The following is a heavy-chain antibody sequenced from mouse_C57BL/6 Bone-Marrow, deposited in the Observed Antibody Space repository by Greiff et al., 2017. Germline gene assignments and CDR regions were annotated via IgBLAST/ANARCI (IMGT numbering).Heavy chain of an antibody. CDR3: AREEASYYSNYVDAMDY. CDR1: GYTFTSYW. J-gene: IGHJ4*01. CDR2: IDPSDSYT. D-gene: IGHD2-5*01. Sequence: QVQLQQPGAELVMPGASVKLSCKASGYTFTSYWMHWVKQRPGQGLEWIGEIDPSDSYTNYNQKFKGKSTLTVDKSSSTAYMQRSSLTSEDSAVYYCAREEASYYSNYVDAMDYWGQGTSVTVSS. V-gene: IGHV1-69*01.